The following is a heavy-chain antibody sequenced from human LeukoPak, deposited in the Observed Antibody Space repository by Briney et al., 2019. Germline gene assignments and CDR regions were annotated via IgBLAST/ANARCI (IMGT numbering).Heavy chain of an antibody. Sequence: GGSLRLSCAASGFTFSTYAMHWVRQAPGKGLEYVSAISTNGDSTYYADSVKGRFTISRDNSKNTLFLQMGSLRADDMAVYYCAKDHVVATKVLDYWGQGTLVTVSS. V-gene: IGHV3-64*02. J-gene: IGHJ4*02. CDR1: GFTFSTYA. CDR3: AKDHVVATKVLDY. CDR2: ISTNGDST. D-gene: IGHD5-12*01.